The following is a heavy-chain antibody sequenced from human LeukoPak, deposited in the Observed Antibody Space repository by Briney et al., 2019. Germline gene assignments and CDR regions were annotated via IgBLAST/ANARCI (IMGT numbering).Heavy chain of an antibody. D-gene: IGHD3-10*01. CDR3: ARYCSGSYYNSFDY. J-gene: IGHJ4*02. CDR1: GGSISSYY. Sequence: SETLSLTCTVSGGSISSYYWSWIRQPPGKGLEWIGYIYYSGSTNYNPSLKSRGTISVDTSKNQFSFKLSSGTGADTAVYYRARYCSGSYYNSFDYWGQGTLVTVSS. CDR2: IYYSGST. V-gene: IGHV4-59*01.